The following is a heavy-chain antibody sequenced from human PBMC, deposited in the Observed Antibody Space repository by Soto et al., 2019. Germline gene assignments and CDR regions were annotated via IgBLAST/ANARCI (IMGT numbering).Heavy chain of an antibody. D-gene: IGHD3-10*01. J-gene: IGHJ4*02. CDR2: VSPYSGNT. V-gene: IGHV1-18*01. CDR3: AAGTFLGPWQY. Sequence: QLQLVQSGVEVKKPGSSLKVSCQASGDTLTSYGISWVRQAPGQALEWMGWVSPYSGNTNYSPKVQGRVTLTTDTTTSTAYMELRSLTSDDTAVYYCAAGTFLGPWQYWGQGTLVTVSS. CDR1: GDTLTSYG.